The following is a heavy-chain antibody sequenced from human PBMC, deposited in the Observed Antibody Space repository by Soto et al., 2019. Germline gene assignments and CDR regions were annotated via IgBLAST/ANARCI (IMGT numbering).Heavy chain of an antibody. J-gene: IGHJ4*02. V-gene: IGHV4-4*02. Sequence: SETLSLTCDVSGASIKSDTWWTWVRQSPGKGLEWIGEIYHNGRAFDNPSLKGRVTISIDKSNNQFSLNLTSVTAADTAVYYCATQDSVLVAKGFDLWGQGTLVTVSS. CDR3: ATQDSVLVAKGFDL. CDR2: IYHNGRA. D-gene: IGHD2-8*02. CDR1: GASIKSDTW.